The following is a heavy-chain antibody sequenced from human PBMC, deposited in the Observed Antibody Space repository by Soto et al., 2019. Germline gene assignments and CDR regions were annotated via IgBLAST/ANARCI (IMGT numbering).Heavy chain of an antibody. Sequence: GGSLRPSCAASGFTFSTYAMSWVRQAPGKGLEWVSAISPNGDATYYADSVKGRFTISRDNSRNTLYLQMNSLKADDTAVYYCAKESTYTSSWTDLDYWGQGTLVTVSS. CDR2: ISPNGDAT. CDR3: AKESTYTSSWTDLDY. CDR1: GFTFSTYA. V-gene: IGHV3-23*01. J-gene: IGHJ4*02. D-gene: IGHD6-13*01.